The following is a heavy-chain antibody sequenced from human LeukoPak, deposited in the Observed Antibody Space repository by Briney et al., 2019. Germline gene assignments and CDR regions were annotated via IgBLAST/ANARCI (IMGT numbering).Heavy chain of an antibody. CDR2: INPNSGGT. CDR1: GYTFTGYN. D-gene: IGHD5-18*01. Sequence: GASVKVSCKASGYTFTGYNMHWVRQAPGPGLEWRGWINPNSGGTKYTQKFQGRVTLTRDTSIGTAYMELSRLRSDDAAVYYCARDLMDTATWEFDYWGQGTLVTVSS. J-gene: IGHJ4*02. CDR3: ARDLMDTATWEFDY. V-gene: IGHV1-2*02.